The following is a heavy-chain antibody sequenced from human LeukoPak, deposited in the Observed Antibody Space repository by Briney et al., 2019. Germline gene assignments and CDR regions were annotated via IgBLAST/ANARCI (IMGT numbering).Heavy chain of an antibody. CDR2: ISYDGSNK. V-gene: IGHV3-30*18. CDR3: AKWEEGDY. D-gene: IGHD1-26*01. J-gene: IGHJ4*02. CDR1: GFTFSSYG. Sequence: GRSLRLSCAASGFTFSSYGMHWVRQAPGKGLEWVAVISYDGSNKYYADSVKGRFTISRDNSKNTLYLQMNSLGAEDTAVYYCAKWEEGDYWGQGTLVTVSS.